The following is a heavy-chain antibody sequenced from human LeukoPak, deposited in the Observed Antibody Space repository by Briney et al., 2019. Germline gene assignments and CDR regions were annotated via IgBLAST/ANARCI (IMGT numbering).Heavy chain of an antibody. D-gene: IGHD5-18*01. CDR3: ARHPGYSYGYEYYFDY. CDR1: GGSISSYY. Sequence: SETLSLTCTVSGGSISSYYWSWIRQPPGKGLEWIGYIYYSGSTNYNPSLKSRVTISVDTSKNQFSLKLSSVTAADTAVYYCARHPGYSYGYEYYFDYWGQGTLVTVSS. V-gene: IGHV4-59*08. J-gene: IGHJ4*02. CDR2: IYYSGST.